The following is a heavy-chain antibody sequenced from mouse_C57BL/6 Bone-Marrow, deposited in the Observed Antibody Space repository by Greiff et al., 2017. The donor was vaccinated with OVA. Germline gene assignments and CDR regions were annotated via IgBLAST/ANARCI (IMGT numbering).Heavy chain of an antibody. Sequence: QVQLQQPGAELVKPGASVKLSCKASGYTFTSYWMHWVKQRPGQGLEWIGMIHPNSGSTNYNEKFKSKATLTVDKSSSTAYMQLSSLTSEDSAVYYCARRIITTVVAGSYYAMDYWGQGTSVTVSS. CDR1: GYTFTSYW. V-gene: IGHV1-64*01. J-gene: IGHJ4*01. CDR3: ARRIITTVVAGSYYAMDY. D-gene: IGHD1-1*01. CDR2: IHPNSGST.